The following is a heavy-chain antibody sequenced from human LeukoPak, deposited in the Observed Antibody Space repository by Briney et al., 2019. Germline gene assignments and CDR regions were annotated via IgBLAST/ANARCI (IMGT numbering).Heavy chain of an antibody. CDR1: GFTFSTYS. D-gene: IGHD1/OR15-1a*01. CDR2: IGYSNIPI. CDR3: ARWNNDWEFDY. V-gene: IGHV3-48*04. J-gene: IGHJ4*02. Sequence: GGSLRLSCAASGFTFSTYSMTWVRQAPGKGLEWVSYIGYSNIPIYYADSVRGRFTISRDNAKNSLYLQMNSLRAEDTAVYYCARWNNDWEFDYWGQGTLVSVSS.